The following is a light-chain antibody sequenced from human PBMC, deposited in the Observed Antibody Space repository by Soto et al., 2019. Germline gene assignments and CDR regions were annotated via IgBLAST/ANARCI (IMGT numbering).Light chain of an antibody. V-gene: IGLV1-47*01. CDR1: SSNIGSNY. CDR3: AAWDDSLSGYV. CDR2: RNN. Sequence: QSVLTQPPSASGTPGQRVTISCSGSSSNIGSNYVYWYQQLPGTAPKLLTYRNNQRHSGVPDRFSGSKSGTSASLAISGLRSEDEADYYCAAWDDSLSGYVFGTGTKLTVL. J-gene: IGLJ1*01.